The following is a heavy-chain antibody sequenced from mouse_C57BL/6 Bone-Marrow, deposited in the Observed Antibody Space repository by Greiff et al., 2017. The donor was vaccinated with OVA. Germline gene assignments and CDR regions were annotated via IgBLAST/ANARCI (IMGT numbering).Heavy chain of an antibody. CDR1: GYTFTSYW. CDR2: IDPSDSYT. V-gene: IGHV1-59*01. J-gene: IGHJ3*01. Sequence: QVQLQQPGAELVRPGTSVKLSCKASGYTFTSYWMHRVKQRPGQGLEWIGVIDPSDSYTNYNQKFKGKATLTVDTSSSTAYMQLSSLTSEDSAVYYCAQRGFAYWGQGTLVTVSA. CDR3: AQRGFAY.